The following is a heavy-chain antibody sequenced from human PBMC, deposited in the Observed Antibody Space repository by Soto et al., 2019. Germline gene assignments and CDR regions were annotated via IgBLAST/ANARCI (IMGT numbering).Heavy chain of an antibody. V-gene: IGHV3-23*01. CDR2: ITGGGDST. D-gene: IGHD3-3*01. CDR3: ATLSRFLGWSYTS. CDR1: GFTFSTYA. Sequence: GGSLRLSCAASGFTFSTYAMTWVRQTPGKGLEWVSAITGGGDSTFYADSVKGRFTISRDNSKNTLYLQMNSLRAEDTAVYYCATLSRFLGWSYTSWGRGTLVTVSS. J-gene: IGHJ4*02.